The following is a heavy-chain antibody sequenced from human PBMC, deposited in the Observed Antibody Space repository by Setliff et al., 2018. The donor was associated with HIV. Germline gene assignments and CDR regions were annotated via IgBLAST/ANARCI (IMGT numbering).Heavy chain of an antibody. CDR1: GFTFSSYG. D-gene: IGHD2-21*02. CDR3: VKGFECGGDCYSAFDY. Sequence: GGSLRLSCAASGFTFSSYGMHWVRQAPGKGLEWVAVIWYDGNNKYYADSVKGRFTISRDNSKNTLYLQMNSLRIEDTAVYYCVKGFECGGDCYSAFDYWGQGNLVTVSS. J-gene: IGHJ4*02. V-gene: IGHV3-30*02. CDR2: IWYDGNNK.